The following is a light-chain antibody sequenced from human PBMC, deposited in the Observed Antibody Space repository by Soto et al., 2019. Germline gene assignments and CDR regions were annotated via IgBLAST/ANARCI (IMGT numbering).Light chain of an antibody. CDR2: KAF. CDR1: QSISSW. V-gene: IGKV1-5*03. Sequence: DIQMTQSPSTLSASVGDRVTITCRASQSISSWLAWYQQKPGKAPKLLIYKAFSLESGVPSRFSDSGSGTEFTLTISSLQPDDFATYYCQQYNSYLYTFGQGTKLEIK. J-gene: IGKJ2*01. CDR3: QQYNSYLYT.